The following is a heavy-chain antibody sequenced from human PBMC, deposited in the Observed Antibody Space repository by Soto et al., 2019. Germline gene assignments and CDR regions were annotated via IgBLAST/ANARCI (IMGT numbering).Heavy chain of an antibody. CDR1: GGSISSYY. Sequence: QVQLQESGPGLVKPSETLSLTCTVSGGSISSYYWSWIRQPPGKGLEWIGYIYYSGSTNYNPSLKSRVTISVDTSKNQFSLKLSSVTAADTAVYYCARLGGGNCYYMDVWGKGTTVTVSS. V-gene: IGHV4-59*01. D-gene: IGHD3-16*01. CDR2: IYYSGST. J-gene: IGHJ6*03. CDR3: ARLGGGNCYYMDV.